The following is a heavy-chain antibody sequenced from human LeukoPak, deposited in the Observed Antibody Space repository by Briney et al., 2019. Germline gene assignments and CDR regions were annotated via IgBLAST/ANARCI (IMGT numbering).Heavy chain of an antibody. CDR1: GGSISGFY. D-gene: IGHD1-26*01. Sequence: PSETLSLTCTVSGGSISGFYWSWIRQPAGKGLEWIGRIYSSGNTHYNPSLRSRVTMSVDTSKSQFSLSLNYVTAADTALYYCARTSATGATFFDFWGRESWSPSRQ. CDR2: IYSSGNT. J-gene: IGHJ4*02. CDR3: ARTSATGATFFDF. V-gene: IGHV4-4*07.